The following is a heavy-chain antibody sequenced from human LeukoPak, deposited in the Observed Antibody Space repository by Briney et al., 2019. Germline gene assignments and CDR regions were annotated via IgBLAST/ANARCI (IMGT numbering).Heavy chain of an antibody. CDR3: ARSGRSGWYPF. Sequence: PGRSLRLSCAASGFTFSRYGMHWLRQAPGKGLEWVAVIWYDGSNKYYADSVKGRFTISRDNSKNTLYLQMNSLRAEDTAVYYCARSGRSGWYPFWGQGTLVTVSS. J-gene: IGHJ4*02. V-gene: IGHV3-33*01. D-gene: IGHD6-19*01. CDR2: IWYDGSNK. CDR1: GFTFSRYG.